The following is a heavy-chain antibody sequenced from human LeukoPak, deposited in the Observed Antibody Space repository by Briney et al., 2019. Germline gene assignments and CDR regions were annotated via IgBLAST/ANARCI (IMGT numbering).Heavy chain of an antibody. CDR2: IKQDGSEK. J-gene: IGHJ3*02. D-gene: IGHD6-19*01. V-gene: IGHV3-7*01. CDR1: GFTFSNYA. Sequence: GGSLRLSCAASGFTFSNYAMSWVRQAPGKGLEGVANIKQDGSEKYYVDSVKGRFTISRDNAKNSLYLQMNSLRAEDTAVYYCAREDPWQWLVGGDAFDIWGQGTMVTVSS. CDR3: AREDPWQWLVGGDAFDI.